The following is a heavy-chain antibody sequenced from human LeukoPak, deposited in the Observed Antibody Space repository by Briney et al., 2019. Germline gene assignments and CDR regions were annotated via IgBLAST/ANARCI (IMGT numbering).Heavy chain of an antibody. CDR1: GFTFSSYS. Sequence: PGGSLRLSCAASGFTFSSYSMNWVRQAPGKGLEWVSSISSSSYIYYADSVKSRFTISRDNAKNSLYLQMNSLRAEDTAVYYCARDRTGAFDIWGQGTMVTVSS. CDR2: ISSSSYI. V-gene: IGHV3-21*01. J-gene: IGHJ3*02. D-gene: IGHD1-14*01. CDR3: ARDRTGAFDI.